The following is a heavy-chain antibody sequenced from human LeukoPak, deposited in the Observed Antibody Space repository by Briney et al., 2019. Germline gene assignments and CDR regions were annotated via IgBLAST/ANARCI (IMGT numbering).Heavy chain of an antibody. CDR2: IRYDGSYK. Sequence: PGGSLRLSCAASGFTFSSYGMHWVRQAPGKGLEWVAFIRYDGSYKYYADSVEGRFTTSRDISKNTLYLEMNSLRAEDTAMYYCAKDTTYYFDYWGQGTLVTVSS. J-gene: IGHJ4*02. CDR1: GFTFSSYG. D-gene: IGHD1-14*01. CDR3: AKDTTYYFDY. V-gene: IGHV3-30*02.